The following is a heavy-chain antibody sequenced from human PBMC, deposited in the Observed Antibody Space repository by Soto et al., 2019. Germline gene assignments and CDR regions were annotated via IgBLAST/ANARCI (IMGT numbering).Heavy chain of an antibody. CDR1: GFTFSNYA. D-gene: IGHD2-15*01. J-gene: IGHJ6*02. CDR2: ISSGSTYI. V-gene: IGHV3-21*01. CDR3: TRDQGYCSGGSCYSVPYYGMDV. Sequence: GGSLRLSCEASGFTFSNYAMSWVRQAPGKGLEWVSSISSGSTYIYYADSVKGRFTISRDNANNSLYLQMSSLRAEDTAVYYCTRDQGYCSGGSCYSVPYYGMDVWGQGTTVTVSS.